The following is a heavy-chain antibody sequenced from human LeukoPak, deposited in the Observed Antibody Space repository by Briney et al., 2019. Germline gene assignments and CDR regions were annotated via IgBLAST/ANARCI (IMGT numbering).Heavy chain of an antibody. CDR1: GYSFTSYW. Sequence: GESLKISCKGSGYSFTSYWIGWVRQMPGKGPEWVGIFYPGDSDTRYSPSFQGQVTISAEKSISTACLQWSSLKASDTAMYYCARAMRWFGEEFDYWGQGTLVTVSS. D-gene: IGHD3-10*01. CDR2: FYPGDSDT. CDR3: ARAMRWFGEEFDY. V-gene: IGHV5-51*01. J-gene: IGHJ4*02.